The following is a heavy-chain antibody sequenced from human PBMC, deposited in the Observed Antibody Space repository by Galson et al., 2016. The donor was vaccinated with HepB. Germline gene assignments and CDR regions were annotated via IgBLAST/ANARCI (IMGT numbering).Heavy chain of an antibody. CDR3: ARDRRFLEWSPHYFDY. V-gene: IGHV3-21*01. Sequence: SLRLSCAASGFTFSSYSMNWVRQAPGKGLEWVSSISYSSNYIHYADSVMGRFTISRDNAKNSLYLQMNSLRAEDTAVYYCARDRRFLEWSPHYFDYWGQGTLVTVSS. J-gene: IGHJ4*02. D-gene: IGHD3-3*01. CDR2: ISYSSNYI. CDR1: GFTFSSYS.